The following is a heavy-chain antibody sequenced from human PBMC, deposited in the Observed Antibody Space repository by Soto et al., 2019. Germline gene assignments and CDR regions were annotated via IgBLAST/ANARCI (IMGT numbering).Heavy chain of an antibody. Sequence: GGSLRLSCAASGFTFSSYWMHWVRQAPGKGLVWVSRINSDGSSTSYADSVKGRFTISRDNAKNTLYLQMNSLRAEDTAVYYCARAKYGPPYYMDVWGKGTTVTVSS. V-gene: IGHV3-74*01. D-gene: IGHD2-8*01. CDR1: GFTFSSYW. CDR2: INSDGSST. CDR3: ARAKYGPPYYMDV. J-gene: IGHJ6*03.